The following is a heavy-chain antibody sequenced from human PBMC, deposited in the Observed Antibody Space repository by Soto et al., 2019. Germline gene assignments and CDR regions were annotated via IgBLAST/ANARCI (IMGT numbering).Heavy chain of an antibody. Sequence: GGSLRLSCAASGFTVSSNYMSWVRQAPGKGLEWVSVIYSGGSTYYADSVKGRFTISRDNSKNTLYLQMNSLRAEDTAVYYCARVFGDIVLVPAAIRGSDFDYWGQGTLVTVSS. V-gene: IGHV3-53*01. CDR1: GFTVSSNY. J-gene: IGHJ4*02. CDR3: ARVFGDIVLVPAAIRGSDFDY. CDR2: IYSGGST. D-gene: IGHD2-2*01.